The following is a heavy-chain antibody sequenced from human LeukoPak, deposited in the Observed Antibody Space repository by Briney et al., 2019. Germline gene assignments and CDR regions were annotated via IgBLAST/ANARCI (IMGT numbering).Heavy chain of an antibody. V-gene: IGHV3-66*01. CDR2: IYSGGST. J-gene: IGHJ4*02. CDR3: ARGYIAYDFLTGYSH. D-gene: IGHD3-9*01. Sequence: GGSLRLSCAASEFSVGSNYMTWVRQAPGKGLEWVSLIYSGGSTYYADSVKGRFTISRDNSKNTLYLQMNSLRAEDTAVYYCARGYIAYDFLTGYSHWGQGILVIVSS. CDR1: EFSVGSNY.